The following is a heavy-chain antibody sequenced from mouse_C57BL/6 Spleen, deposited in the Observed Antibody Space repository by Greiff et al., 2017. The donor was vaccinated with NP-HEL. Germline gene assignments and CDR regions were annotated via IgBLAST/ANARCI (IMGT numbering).Heavy chain of an antibody. CDR1: GYTFTSYW. J-gene: IGHJ4*01. V-gene: IGHV1-69*01. CDR3: ARGGGYAMDY. CDR2: IDPSDSYT. Sequence: VQLQQPGAELVMPGASVKLSCKASGYTFTSYWMHWVKQRPGQGLEWIVEIDPSDSYTNYNQKFKGKSTLTVDKSSSTAYMQLSSLTSEDSAVYYCARGGGYAMDYWGQGTSVTVSS.